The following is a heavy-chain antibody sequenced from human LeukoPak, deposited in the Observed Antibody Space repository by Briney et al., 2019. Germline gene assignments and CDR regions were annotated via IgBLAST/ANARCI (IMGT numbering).Heavy chain of an antibody. CDR3: AKNSSGGYSDY. V-gene: IGHV1-18*01. Sequence: ASVKVSCKASGYTFTSSGISWVRQAPGQGHEWMGWISTYTGYSKYAQNLQGRVTMTADTSTSTAYMELSSLRSDDTAMYYCAKNSSGGYSDYWGQGTLVTVSS. D-gene: IGHD6-19*01. CDR2: ISTYTGYS. J-gene: IGHJ4*02. CDR1: GYTFTSSG.